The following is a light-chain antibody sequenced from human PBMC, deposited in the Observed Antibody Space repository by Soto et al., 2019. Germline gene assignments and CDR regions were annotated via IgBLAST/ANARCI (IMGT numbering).Light chain of an antibody. V-gene: IGLV2-14*01. J-gene: IGLJ1*01. CDR1: SSDVVGYNY. Sequence: QSVLTQPASVSGSPGQSITISCTGTSSDVVGYNYVSWYQQHPGKAPKLIIFEVSYRPSGISNRFSASKSGDTASLTISGLQADDEADYYCCSYTDSRTHIFGSGTKVTVL. CDR2: EVS. CDR3: CSYTDSRTHI.